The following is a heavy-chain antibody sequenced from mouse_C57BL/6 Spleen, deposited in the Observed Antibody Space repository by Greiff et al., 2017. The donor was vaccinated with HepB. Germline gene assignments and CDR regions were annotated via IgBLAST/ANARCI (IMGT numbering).Heavy chain of an antibody. D-gene: IGHD6-5*01. J-gene: IGHJ4*01. Sequence: EVKLMASGGGLVKPGGSLKLSCAASGFTFSDYGMHWVRQAPEKGLEWVAYISSGSSTIYYADTVKGRFTISRDNAKNTLFLQMTSLRSEDTAMYYCARAYDRDVYYAMDYWGQGTSVTVSS. V-gene: IGHV5-17*01. CDR3: ARAYDRDVYYAMDY. CDR1: GFTFSDYG. CDR2: ISSGSSTI.